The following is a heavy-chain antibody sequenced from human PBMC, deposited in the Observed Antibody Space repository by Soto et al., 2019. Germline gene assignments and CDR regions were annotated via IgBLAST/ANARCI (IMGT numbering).Heavy chain of an antibody. D-gene: IGHD3-10*01. J-gene: IGHJ6*02. CDR2: VSPYSNIT. CDR1: DYIFTTYG. V-gene: IGHV1-18*01. CDR3: ARNGERDLGLNYYFYYGMDV. Sequence: GASVKVSCKASDYIFTTYGISWVRQAPGQGLEWMGWVSPYSNITNYAQKFQGRGTMTTETSTSTVYMELRSLRADDTAMYYCARNGERDLGLNYYFYYGMDVWG.